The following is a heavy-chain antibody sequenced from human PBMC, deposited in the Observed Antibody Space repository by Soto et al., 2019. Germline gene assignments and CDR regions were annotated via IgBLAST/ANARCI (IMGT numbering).Heavy chain of an antibody. CDR2: IGPYNGNT. CDR3: ARCYCSVGSCYTCWHFVL. D-gene: IGHD2-15*01. Sequence: QVQLVQSGAEVKKPGASVKVSCKASGYTFNNYGISWVRQAPGQGLEWMGWIGPYNGNTDHAQNFQGRVTMTTDTSTNTAYMELRSLRSGDTALYYCARCYCSVGSCYTCWHFVLWGRGTLVTVSS. CDR1: GYTFNNYG. V-gene: IGHV1-18*01. J-gene: IGHJ2*01.